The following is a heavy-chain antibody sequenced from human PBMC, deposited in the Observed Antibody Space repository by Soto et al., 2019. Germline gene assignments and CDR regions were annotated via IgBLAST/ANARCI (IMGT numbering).Heavy chain of an antibody. CDR1: GYTFTSYY. J-gene: IGHJ6*02. CDR2: INPSGGST. V-gene: IGHV1-46*01. D-gene: IGHD3-3*01. CDR3: ARDRIGVVLGGYYYYGVDV. Sequence: ASVKVSCKASGYTFTSYYMHWVRQAPGQGLEWMGIINPSGGSTSYAQKFQGRVTMTRDTSTSTVYMELSSLRSEDTAVYYCARDRIGVVLGGYYYYGVDVWGQGTTVTVSS.